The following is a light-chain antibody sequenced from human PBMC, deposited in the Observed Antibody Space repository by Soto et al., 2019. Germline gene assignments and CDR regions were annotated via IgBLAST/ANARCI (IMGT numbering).Light chain of an antibody. CDR2: DAS. Sequence: EIVLTQSPATLSLSPGERATLSCRASQSVRSFLAWYQQKPGQAPRLLIYDASNRATGVPGRFSGSGSGTDFTLTSSSLEPEDFAVYYCQQRSSWPPALSFGGGTKVE. CDR3: QQRSSWPPALS. J-gene: IGKJ4*01. V-gene: IGKV3-11*01. CDR1: QSVRSF.